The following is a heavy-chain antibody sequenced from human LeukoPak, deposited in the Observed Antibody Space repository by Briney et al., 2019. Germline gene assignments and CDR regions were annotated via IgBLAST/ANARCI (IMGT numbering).Heavy chain of an antibody. CDR1: GYTFTSYG. V-gene: IGHV1-18*01. CDR3: ARGTGYSSSWYAQTGPPNDY. CDR2: ISAYNGNT. J-gene: IGHJ4*02. Sequence: GASAKVSCKASGYTFTSYGISWVRQAPGQGLEWMGWISAYNGNTNYAQKLQGRVTMTTDTSTSTAYMELRSLRSDDTAMYYCARGTGYSSSWYAQTGPPNDYWGQGTLVTVSS. D-gene: IGHD6-13*01.